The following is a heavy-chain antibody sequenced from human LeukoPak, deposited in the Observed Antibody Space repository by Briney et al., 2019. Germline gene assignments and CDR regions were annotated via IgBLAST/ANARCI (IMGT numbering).Heavy chain of an antibody. Sequence: PSETLSLTCTVSGGSISSYYWSWIRRPPGKGLEWIGYIYTSGSTNYNPSLKSRVTISVDTSKNQFSLKLSSVTAADTAVYYCARQYYDSSGAEYFQHWGQGTLVTVSS. CDR1: GGSISSYY. CDR2: IYTSGST. CDR3: ARQYYDSSGAEYFQH. V-gene: IGHV4-4*09. D-gene: IGHD3-22*01. J-gene: IGHJ1*01.